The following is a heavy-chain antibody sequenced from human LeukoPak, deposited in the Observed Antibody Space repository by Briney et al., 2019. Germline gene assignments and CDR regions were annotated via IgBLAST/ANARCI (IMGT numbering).Heavy chain of an antibody. D-gene: IGHD6-13*01. CDR1: EFTFSSHA. CDR3: AKDYSASSSWYADY. Sequence: GGSLRLSCAASEFTFSSHAMIWVRQARGKGLEWVSSITSTSSDIFYTDSVKGRFTISRDNAKSSLYLQMNSLRADDTALYYCAKDYSASSSWYADYWGQGTLVIVSS. J-gene: IGHJ4*02. V-gene: IGHV3-21*01. CDR2: ITSTSSDI.